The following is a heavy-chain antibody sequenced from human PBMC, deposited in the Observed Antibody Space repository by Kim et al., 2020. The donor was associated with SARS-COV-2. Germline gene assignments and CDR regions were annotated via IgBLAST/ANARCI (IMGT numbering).Heavy chain of an antibody. D-gene: IGHD5-12*01. CDR1: GGSFSGYY. CDR2: INHSGST. J-gene: IGHJ2*01. CDR3: ARGSGRRDGYNRPVSSGWYFDL. V-gene: IGHV4-34*01. Sequence: SQTLSLTCAVYGGSFSGYYWSWIRQPPGKGLEWIGEINHSGSTNYNPSLKSRVTISVDTSKNQFSLKLSSVTAADTAVYYCARGSGRRDGYNRPVSSGWYFDLWGRGTLVTVSS.